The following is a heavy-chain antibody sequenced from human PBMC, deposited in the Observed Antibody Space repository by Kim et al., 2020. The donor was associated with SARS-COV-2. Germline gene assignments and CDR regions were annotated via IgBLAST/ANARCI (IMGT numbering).Heavy chain of an antibody. J-gene: IGHJ3*02. CDR3: ASGSPRITMVRGVYDDAFDI. V-gene: IGHV3-23*01. D-gene: IGHD3-10*01. Sequence: RFTISRDNSKNTLYLQMNSLRAEDTAVYYCASGSPRITMVRGVYDDAFDIWGQGTMVTVSS.